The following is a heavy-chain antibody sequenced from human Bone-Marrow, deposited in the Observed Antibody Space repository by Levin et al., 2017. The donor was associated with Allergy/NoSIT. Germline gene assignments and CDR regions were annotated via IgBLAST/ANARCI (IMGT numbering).Heavy chain of an antibody. CDR1: RGSMATYY. CDR2: IYYNGSS. D-gene: IGHD2-8*02. V-gene: IGHV4-59*01. J-gene: IGHJ6*02. CDR3: AAGYCAEDNCSFGLDV. Sequence: PSETLSLTCTVSRGSMATYYWTWIRLSPGKGLEWIGDIYYNGSSNYSPSLNSRVTISLDTSQDQLFLRLTSVTAADTAVYYCAAGYCAEDNCSFGLDVWGQGTAVTVSS.